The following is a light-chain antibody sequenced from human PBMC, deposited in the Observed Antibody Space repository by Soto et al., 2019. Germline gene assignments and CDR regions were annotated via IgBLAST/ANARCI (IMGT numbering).Light chain of an antibody. J-gene: IGLJ2*01. V-gene: IGLV2-11*01. CDR1: SSDVGGYNF. Sequence: QSALTQPRSVSGSPGQSVTISCTGTSSDVGGYNFVSWYQQHPGKVPKLIIYDVNIRPSGVPDRFSGSKSGNTASLTISGLRAEDEADYYCQSYDNSLSRSVFGGGTKLTVL. CDR2: DVN. CDR3: QSYDNSLSRSV.